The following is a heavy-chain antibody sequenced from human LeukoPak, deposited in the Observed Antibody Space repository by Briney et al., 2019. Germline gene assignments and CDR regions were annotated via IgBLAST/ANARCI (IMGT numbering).Heavy chain of an antibody. D-gene: IGHD5-18*01. V-gene: IGHV3-23*05. CDR2: LYIGGNT. CDR3: MTAAGYNFGQY. J-gene: IGHJ4*02. CDR1: GYTFSSYA. Sequence: PGGSLRPSCSVSGYTFSSYAMNWVRQAPGKGLEWVSALYIGGNTYYADSVRGRFTISRDNSKNTLYLQMNSLRAEDTAIYYCMTAAGYNFGQYWGQGTLVTVSS.